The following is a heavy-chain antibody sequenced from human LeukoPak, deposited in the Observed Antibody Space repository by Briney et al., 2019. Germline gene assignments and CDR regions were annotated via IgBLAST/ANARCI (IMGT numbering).Heavy chain of an antibody. CDR2: IYYTGIT. J-gene: IGHJ5*02. D-gene: IGHD6-13*01. CDR1: GGHISGYY. CDR3: ARRLAEVGTVWFDP. V-gene: IGHV4-59*01. Sequence: SETLSLTCSVSGGHISGYYWSWIRQPPGKRLEWIGHIYYTGITNYNPSLKSRVIISVDTSKNQFSLKLRSVTASDTAVYYCARRLAEVGTVWFDPWGQGTLVTVSS.